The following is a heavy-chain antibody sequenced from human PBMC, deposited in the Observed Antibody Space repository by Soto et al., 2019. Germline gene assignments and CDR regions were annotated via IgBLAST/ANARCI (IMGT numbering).Heavy chain of an antibody. V-gene: IGHV4-34*01. D-gene: IGHD2-15*01. CDR2: INHSGST. Sequence: PSETLSLTCAVYGGSFSGYYWSWIRQPPGKGLEWIGEINHSGSTNYNPSLKSRVTISVDTSKNQFSLKLSSVTAADTAVYYCARGRGKSVASRYYYDYYGMDVWGQGTTVTVSS. J-gene: IGHJ6*02. CDR3: ARGRGKSVASRYYYDYYGMDV. CDR1: GGSFSGYY.